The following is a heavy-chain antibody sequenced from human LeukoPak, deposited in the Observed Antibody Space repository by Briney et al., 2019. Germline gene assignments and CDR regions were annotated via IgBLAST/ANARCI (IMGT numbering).Heavy chain of an antibody. V-gene: IGHV1-69*04. Sequence: VASVKVSCKASGGTFSSYAISWVRQAPGQGLEWMGRIIPILGIANYAQKFQDRVTMTRDTSTNTVYMELSSLRSDDTAVYYCARDGRMTVANPNYFDSWGQGTLVTVSS. CDR3: ARDGRMTVANPNYFDS. CDR1: GGTFSSYA. J-gene: IGHJ4*02. CDR2: IIPILGIA. D-gene: IGHD4/OR15-4a*01.